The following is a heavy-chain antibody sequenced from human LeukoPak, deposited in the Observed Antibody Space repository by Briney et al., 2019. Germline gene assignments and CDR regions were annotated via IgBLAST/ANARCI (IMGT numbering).Heavy chain of an antibody. V-gene: IGHV4-34*01. CDR1: GGSFSGYY. CDR3: ARASRYTADY. Sequence: PSETLSLTXAVYGGSFSGYYWSWIRQPPGKGLEWIGEINHSGSTNYNPSLKSRVTISVDTSKNQFSLKLSSVTAADTAVYYCARASRYTADYWGQGTLVTVSS. D-gene: IGHD1-1*01. CDR2: INHSGST. J-gene: IGHJ4*02.